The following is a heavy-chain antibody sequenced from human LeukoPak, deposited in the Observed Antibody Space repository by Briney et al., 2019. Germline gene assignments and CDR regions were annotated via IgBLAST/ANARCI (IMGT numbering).Heavy chain of an antibody. CDR1: GDSISGYF. D-gene: IGHD2-15*01. CDR2: VHFPGGT. V-gene: IGHV4-59*01. J-gene: IGHJ6*03. CDR3: ARSKYCSGGSCYGSYYYYMDV. Sequence: PSETLSLTCTVFGDSISGYFWSWIRQPPGKGLEWIGYVHFPGGTNYHPSLRSRVTISMDTSKNQFSLKLSSVTAADTAVYYCARSKYCSGGSCYGSYYYYMDVWGKGTTVTVSS.